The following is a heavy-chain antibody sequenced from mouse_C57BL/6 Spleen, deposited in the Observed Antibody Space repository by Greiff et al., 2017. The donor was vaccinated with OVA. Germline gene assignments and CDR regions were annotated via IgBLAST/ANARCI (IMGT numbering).Heavy chain of an antibody. V-gene: IGHV1-52*01. CDR3: ARYIPPVVAGD. J-gene: IGHJ2*01. D-gene: IGHD1-1*01. Sequence: QVQLQQPGAELVRPGSSVKLSCKASGYTFTSYWMHWVKQRPIQGLEWIGNIDPYDSETNSNQKFKDKATFTADTSSNTAYMQLSSLTTEDSAIDYCARYIPPVVAGDWGQGTTLTVSS. CDR2: IDPYDSET. CDR1: GYTFTSYW.